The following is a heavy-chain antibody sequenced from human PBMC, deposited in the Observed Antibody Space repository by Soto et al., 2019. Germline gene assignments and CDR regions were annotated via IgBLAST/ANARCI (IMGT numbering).Heavy chain of an antibody. J-gene: IGHJ6*02. Sequence: TLYLPFTVTGASISSGGYYCTWIRQHPGKGLEWIGYNYYSGITYYNPSLKSRVTISLDTSKNQFSLKLSSVTAADTAVYYCARGSSIAGLYYGMDVWGQGTTVT. CDR3: ARGSSIAGLYYGMDV. CDR1: GASISSGGYY. CDR2: NYYSGIT. V-gene: IGHV4-31*03. D-gene: IGHD6-6*01.